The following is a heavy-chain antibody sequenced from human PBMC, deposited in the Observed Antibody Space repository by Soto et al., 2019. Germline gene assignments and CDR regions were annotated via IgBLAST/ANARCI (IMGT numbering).Heavy chain of an antibody. J-gene: IGHJ6*02. CDR2: TYYRSKWYN. Sequence: SQTLSLTCAISGDSVSINSAAWNWNRQSPSRGLEWLGRTYYRSKWYNDYAVSVKSRITINPDTSKNQFSLQLNSVTPEDTAVYYCAREDYYDSSAGLGMDVWGQGTTVTVSS. CDR3: AREDYYDSSAGLGMDV. V-gene: IGHV6-1*01. D-gene: IGHD3-22*01. CDR1: GDSVSINSAA.